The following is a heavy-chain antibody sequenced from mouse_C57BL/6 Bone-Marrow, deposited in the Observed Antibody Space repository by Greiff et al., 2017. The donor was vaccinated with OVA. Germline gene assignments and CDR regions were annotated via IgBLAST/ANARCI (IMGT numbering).Heavy chain of an antibody. Sequence: EVQLQESGPGLVKPSQSLSLTCSVTGYSITSGYYWNWIRQFPGNKLEWMGYISYDGSNNYNPSLKNRISITRDTSKNQFFLKLNSVTTEDTATYYCAIYPRGFAYWGQGTLVTVSA. V-gene: IGHV3-6*01. J-gene: IGHJ3*01. D-gene: IGHD2-1*01. CDR2: ISYDGSN. CDR1: GYSITSGYY. CDR3: AIYPRGFAY.